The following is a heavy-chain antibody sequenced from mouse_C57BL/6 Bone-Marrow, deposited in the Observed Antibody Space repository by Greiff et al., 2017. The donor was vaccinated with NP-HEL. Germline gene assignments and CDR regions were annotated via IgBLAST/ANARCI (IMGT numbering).Heavy chain of an antibody. CDR2: INYDGSST. D-gene: IGHD1-1*01. V-gene: IGHV5-16*01. J-gene: IGHJ1*03. CDR1: GFTFSDYY. CDR3: ARADYYGSSPYWYFDV. Sequence: EVMLVESEGGLVQPGSSMKLSCTASGFTFSDYYMPWVRQVPEKGLEWVANINYDGSSTYYLDSLKSRFIISGDNAKNMLYLQMSSLKSEDTATYYCARADYYGSSPYWYFDVWGTGTTVTVSS.